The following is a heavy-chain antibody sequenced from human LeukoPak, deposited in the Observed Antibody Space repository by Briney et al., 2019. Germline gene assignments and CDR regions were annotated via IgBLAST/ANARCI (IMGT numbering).Heavy chain of an antibody. D-gene: IGHD6-19*01. Sequence: SETLSLTCAVYGGSFSGYYWSWIRQPPGKGLEWIGEINHSRSTNYNPSLKSRVTISVDTSKNQFSLKLSSVTAADTAVYYCARQGSAHYYYYSMDVWGQGTTVTVSS. CDR1: GGSFSGYY. CDR3: ARQGSAHYYYYSMDV. CDR2: INHSRST. V-gene: IGHV4-34*01. J-gene: IGHJ6*02.